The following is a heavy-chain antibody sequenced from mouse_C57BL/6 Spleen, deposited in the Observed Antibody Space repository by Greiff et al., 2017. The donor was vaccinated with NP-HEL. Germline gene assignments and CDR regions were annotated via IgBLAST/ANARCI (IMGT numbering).Heavy chain of an antibody. J-gene: IGHJ4*01. CDR3: ARADGYDGDYYAMDY. D-gene: IGHD2-2*01. CDR1: GFSLTSYA. CDR2: FWTGGGT. Sequence: VQVVESGPGLVAPSQSLSITCTVSGFSLTSYAISWVRQPPGKGLEWLGVFWTGGGTNYNSALKSRQSISKDNSKSQGFLKMNSLQTDDTARYYCARADGYDGDYYAMDYWGQGTSVTVSS. V-gene: IGHV2-9-1*01.